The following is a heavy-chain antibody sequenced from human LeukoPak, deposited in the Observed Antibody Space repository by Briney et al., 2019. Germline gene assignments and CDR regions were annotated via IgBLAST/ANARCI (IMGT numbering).Heavy chain of an antibody. D-gene: IGHD1-26*01. CDR2: IYWDGDK. J-gene: IGHJ4*02. Sequence: ESGPTLVNPTQTLTLTCSFSGFSLSTDGVGVGWIRQPPGKPLEWLARIYWDGDKRYRPSLESRLTISKDTSKNQVVLTMTDMDPVDTGTYFCTRSSRMPGCWYSRCYYTDYWGQGTLVSVSS. CDR3: TRSSRMPGCWYSRCYYTDY. V-gene: IGHV2-5*02. CDR1: GFSLSTDGVG.